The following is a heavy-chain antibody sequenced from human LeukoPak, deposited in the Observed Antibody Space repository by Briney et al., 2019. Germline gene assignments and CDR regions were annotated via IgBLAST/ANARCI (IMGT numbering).Heavy chain of an antibody. D-gene: IGHD6-19*01. V-gene: IGHV3-20*04. CDR2: INWNGGST. Sequence: GGSLRLSCAASGFTFDDYGMSWVRQAPGKGLEWVSGINWNGGSTGYADSVKGRFTISGDNAKTSLYLQMNSLRAEDTALYYCARVGYSSGHYYFDYWGQGTLVTVSS. J-gene: IGHJ4*02. CDR3: ARVGYSSGHYYFDY. CDR1: GFTFDDYG.